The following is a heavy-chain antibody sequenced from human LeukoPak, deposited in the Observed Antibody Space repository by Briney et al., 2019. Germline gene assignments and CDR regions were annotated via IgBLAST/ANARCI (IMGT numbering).Heavy chain of an antibody. CDR2: ITGSGGST. J-gene: IGHJ4*02. CDR1: GFIFSNYA. V-gene: IGHV3-23*01. D-gene: IGHD3-9*01. Sequence: GGSLRLSCAASGFIFSNYAMSSVRQAPGKGLGWVSAITGSGGSTYYADSVKGRFTISRDNSKNTLYLQMNSLRAEDTAVYFCAKWGDYDVLTGYYVSDYWGRGTLVTVSS. CDR3: AKWGDYDVLTGYYVSDY.